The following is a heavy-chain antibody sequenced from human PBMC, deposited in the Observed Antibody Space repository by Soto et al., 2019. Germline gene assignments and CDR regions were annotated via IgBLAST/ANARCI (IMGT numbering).Heavy chain of an antibody. V-gene: IGHV3-9*01. D-gene: IGHD2-15*01. CDR1: GFTFDNYA. CDR2: ISRDSTCV. CDR3: AKAPGYCCDGGCSDLAYFES. Sequence: EVHLVESGGDLVQPGRSLRLSCSASGFTFDNYAMLWVRQPPGRGLEWVSGISRDSTCVAYADGVKGRFTISRDNTRNSLYLQMSGLTTDDSAFYYCAKAPGYCCDGGCSDLAYFESWGQGTLVTVSS. J-gene: IGHJ4*02.